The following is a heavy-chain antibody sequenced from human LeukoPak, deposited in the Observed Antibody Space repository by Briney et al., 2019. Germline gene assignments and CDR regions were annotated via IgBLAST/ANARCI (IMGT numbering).Heavy chain of an antibody. CDR3: ARIQYRSSWYGSPFDY. CDR1: AFTFDDYG. J-gene: IGHJ4*02. D-gene: IGHD6-13*01. CDR2: INWNGGST. V-gene: IGHV3-20*04. Sequence: VGSLRLSCAASAFTFDDYGMSWVRQAPGKGLEWVSGINWNGGSTGYADSVKGRFTISRDNAKNSLYLQMNNLRAEDTALYYCARIQYRSSWYGSPFDYRGQGTLVTVSS.